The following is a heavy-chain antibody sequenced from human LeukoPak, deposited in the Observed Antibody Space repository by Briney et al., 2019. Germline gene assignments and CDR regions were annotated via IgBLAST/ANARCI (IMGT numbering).Heavy chain of an antibody. D-gene: IGHD1-1*01. V-gene: IGHV3-48*01. CDR3: AREAEGNDDFDY. J-gene: IGHJ4*02. Sequence: GGSLRLSCAASGFTFSSYSMNWVRQAPGKGLEWVSYISSSSSTTYYADSVKGRFTISRDNAKNSLYLQMNSLRAEDTAVYYCAREAEGNDDFDYWGQGTLVTVSS. CDR2: ISSSSSTT. CDR1: GFTFSSYS.